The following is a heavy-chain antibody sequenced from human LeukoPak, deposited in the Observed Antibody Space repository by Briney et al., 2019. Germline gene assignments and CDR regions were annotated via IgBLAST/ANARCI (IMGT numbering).Heavy chain of an antibody. CDR1: GFTFSSYA. Sequence: GGSLRLSCAASGFTFSSYAMSWVRQAPGKGLEWVSAISGSGGSTYYADSVKGRFTISRDNSKNTLYLQMNSLRAEDTAVYYCAKDVHYDSSGYYIDWGQGTLATVSS. CDR2: ISGSGGST. CDR3: AKDVHYDSSGYYID. V-gene: IGHV3-23*01. J-gene: IGHJ4*02. D-gene: IGHD3-22*01.